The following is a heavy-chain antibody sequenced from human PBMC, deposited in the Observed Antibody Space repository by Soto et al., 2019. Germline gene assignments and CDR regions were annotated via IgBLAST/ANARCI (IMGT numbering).Heavy chain of an antibody. D-gene: IGHD3-9*01. Sequence: QVQPVQSGAEVKKPGASVKVSCKASGYTFTSYAMHWVRQAPGQRREWMGWINAGNGNTKYSQKFQGRVTITRDTSASTAYMELSSLRSEHTAVYYCARSTGYYFIDYWGQGTLVTVSS. V-gene: IGHV1-3*01. CDR2: INAGNGNT. CDR3: ARSTGYYFIDY. CDR1: GYTFTSYA. J-gene: IGHJ4*02.